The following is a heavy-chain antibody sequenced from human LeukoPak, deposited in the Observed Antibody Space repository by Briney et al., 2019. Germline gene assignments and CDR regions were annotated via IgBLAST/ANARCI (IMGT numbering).Heavy chain of an antibody. J-gene: IGHJ4*02. CDR2: INPNSGGT. Sequence: VASVKVSCKASGYTFTGYYMHWVRQAPGQGLEWMGWINPNSGGTNYAQKFQGRVTMTRDTPISTAYMELSRLRSDDTAVYYCARINYDSSGAKYYFDYWGQGTLVTVSS. CDR3: ARINYDSSGAKYYFDY. CDR1: GYTFTGYY. V-gene: IGHV1-2*02. D-gene: IGHD3-22*01.